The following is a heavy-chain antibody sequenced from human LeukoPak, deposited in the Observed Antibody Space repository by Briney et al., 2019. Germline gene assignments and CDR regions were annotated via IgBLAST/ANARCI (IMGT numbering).Heavy chain of an antibody. CDR3: VGSLAAAGNFDY. Sequence: SXTXXXXXGSISSYYWSWIRQPPGKGLEWIGYIYYSGSTNYNPSLKSRVTISVDTSKNQFSLKLSSVTAADTAVYYCVGSLAAAGNFDYWGQGTLVTVSS. J-gene: IGHJ4*02. CDR1: XGSISSYY. D-gene: IGHD6-13*01. CDR2: IYYSGST. V-gene: IGHV4-59*01.